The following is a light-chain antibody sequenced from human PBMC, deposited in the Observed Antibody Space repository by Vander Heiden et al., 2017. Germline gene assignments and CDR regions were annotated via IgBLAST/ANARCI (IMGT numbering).Light chain of an antibody. CDR1: HDISNY. V-gene: IGKV1-33*01. J-gene: IGKJ5*01. Sequence: DIQMTQSPSTLSASVGDRVTITCQASHDISNYLNWYQQKPGKAPKLLIYGASSLETGVPSRFSGSGSGADFTFTISSLQPEDIATYYCQQYDNLPITFSQGTRLEIK. CDR3: QQYDNLPIT. CDR2: GAS.